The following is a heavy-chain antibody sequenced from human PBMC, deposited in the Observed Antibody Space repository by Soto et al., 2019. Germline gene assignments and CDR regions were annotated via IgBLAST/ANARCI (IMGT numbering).Heavy chain of an antibody. Sequence: GASVKVSCKASGYTFNSYGISWVRQAPGQGLEWMGWIRAYNGNTNYPQKLRGRVTMTTDTSTSTVYLELRSLRSDDTAVHYCAREGHPSLNWGQGTLVTVSS. V-gene: IGHV1-18*01. CDR2: IRAYNGNT. D-gene: IGHD2-2*01. CDR1: GYTFNSYG. J-gene: IGHJ4*02. CDR3: AREGHPSLN.